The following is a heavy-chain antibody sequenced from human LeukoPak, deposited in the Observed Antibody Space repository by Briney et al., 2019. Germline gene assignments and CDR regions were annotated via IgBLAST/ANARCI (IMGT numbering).Heavy chain of an antibody. V-gene: IGHV4-59*12. D-gene: IGHD6-13*01. CDR2: IYYNGST. J-gene: IGHJ4*02. CDR3: VRDIAAAGGFDY. CDR1: GGSISGYY. Sequence: SETLSLTCTVSGGSISGYYWSWIRQPPGKGLEWIGYIYYNGSTNYNPSLKSRVTISVDTSKNQFSLKLSSVTAADTAVYYCVRDIAAAGGFDYWGQGTLVTVSS.